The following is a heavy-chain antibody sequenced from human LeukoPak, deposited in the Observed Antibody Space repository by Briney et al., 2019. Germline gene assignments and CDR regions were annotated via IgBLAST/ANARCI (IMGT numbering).Heavy chain of an antibody. CDR2: IYYSGST. D-gene: IGHD6-19*01. Sequence: SETLSLTCTVSGGSISSYYWSWIRQPPGKGLEWIGYIYYSGSTNYNPSLKSRVTISVDTSKNQFSLMLSSVTAADTAVYYCAREGYSSGWPDYWGQGTLVTVSS. CDR1: GGSISSYY. V-gene: IGHV4-59*01. J-gene: IGHJ4*02. CDR3: AREGYSSGWPDY.